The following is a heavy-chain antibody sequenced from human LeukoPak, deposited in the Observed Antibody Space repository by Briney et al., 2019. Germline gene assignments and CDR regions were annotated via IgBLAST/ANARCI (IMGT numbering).Heavy chain of an antibody. D-gene: IGHD4-23*01. J-gene: IGHJ6*03. V-gene: IGHV3-48*01. CDR2: ISSSSSTI. CDR3: ARDGFVAGGNSELSYDYYYYYMDV. Sequence: GGSLRLSCTASGFTFGDYVMSWVRQAPGKGLEWVSYISSSSSTIYYADSVKGRFTISRDNAKNSLYLQMNSLRAEDTAVYYCARDGFVAGGNSELSYDYYYYYMDVWGKGTTVTVSS. CDR1: GFTFGDYV.